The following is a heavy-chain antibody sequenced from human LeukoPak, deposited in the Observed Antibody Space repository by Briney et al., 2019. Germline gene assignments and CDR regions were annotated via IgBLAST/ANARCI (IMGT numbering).Heavy chain of an antibody. CDR2: ISASGGST. CDR3: AKGSYGYVLYFDS. V-gene: IGHV3-23*01. Sequence: GGSLRLSCAVPGLTFSSYAMSWVRQAPGKGLEWVSGISASGGSTYYADYVKGRFTISRDSSKNTLYLQMNSLRAEDTAVYFCAKGSYGYVLYFDSWGQGALVTVSS. J-gene: IGHJ4*02. CDR1: GLTFSSYA. D-gene: IGHD5-18*01.